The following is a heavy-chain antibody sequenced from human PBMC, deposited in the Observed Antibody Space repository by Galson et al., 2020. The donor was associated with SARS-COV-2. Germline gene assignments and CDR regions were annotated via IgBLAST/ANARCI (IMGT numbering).Heavy chain of an antibody. CDR2: ISSSSSYI. Sequence: GESLKISCAASGFTFSSYSMNWVRQAPGKGLEWVSSISSSSSYIYYADSLKGRFTISRDNAKNSLYLQMNSLRAEDTAVYYCARDDPWIRAYCSGGSCPSDAFDIWGQGTMVTVSS. CDR3: ARDDPWIRAYCSGGSCPSDAFDI. V-gene: IGHV3-21*01. CDR1: GFTFSSYS. D-gene: IGHD2-15*01. J-gene: IGHJ3*02.